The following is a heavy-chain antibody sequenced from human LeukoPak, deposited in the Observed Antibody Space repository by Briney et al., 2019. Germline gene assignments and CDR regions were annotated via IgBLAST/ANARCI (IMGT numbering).Heavy chain of an antibody. J-gene: IGHJ3*02. D-gene: IGHD4-23*01. Sequence: PGGSLRLSCAASGFTFSSYEMNWVRQAPGKGLEWVSYISSSGSTIYYADSVKGRFTISRDNAKNSLYLQMNSLRAEDTAVYFCARGGGNSWKAFDIWGQGTMVTVSS. CDR3: ARGGGNSWKAFDI. V-gene: IGHV3-48*03. CDR2: ISSSGSTI. CDR1: GFTFSSYE.